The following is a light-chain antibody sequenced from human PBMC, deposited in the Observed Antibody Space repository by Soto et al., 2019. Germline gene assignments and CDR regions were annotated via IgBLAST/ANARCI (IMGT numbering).Light chain of an antibody. CDR3: QQRSNWST. CDR2: DAS. CDR1: QSVSNY. V-gene: IGKV3-11*01. J-gene: IGKJ5*01. Sequence: EIVLTQSPATLSLSPGERATLSCKASQSVSNYLAWYQQKPGQAPRLLIYDASNSATGIPARFSGSGSGTDFTLTISSLETEDFVVYDCQQRSNWSTFGQWTRLEIK.